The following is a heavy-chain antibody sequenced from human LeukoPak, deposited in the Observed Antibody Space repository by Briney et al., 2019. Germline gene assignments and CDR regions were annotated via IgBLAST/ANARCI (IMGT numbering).Heavy chain of an antibody. V-gene: IGHV3-43*01. Sequence: GGSLRLSCAASGFTFDDYTMRWVRQAPGKGLEWVSLISWDGGSTYYADSVKGRFTISRDNSKNSLYLQMNSLRTEDAALYYCAKGPDYGDSYYFVYWAEGPRVSVFS. D-gene: IGHD4-17*01. CDR3: AKGPDYGDSYYFVY. J-gene: IGHJ4*02. CDR1: GFTFDDYT. CDR2: ISWDGGST.